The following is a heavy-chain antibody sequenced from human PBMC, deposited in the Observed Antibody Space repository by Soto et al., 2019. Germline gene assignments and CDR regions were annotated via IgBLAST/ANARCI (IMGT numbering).Heavy chain of an antibody. CDR3: ASVEXXRYYYGMDV. J-gene: IGHJ6*02. CDR2: IIPIFRTA. CDR1: GGXFXXXX. Sequence: QVQLVQSGAEVKKPGSSVKVSCKASGGXFXXXXXXXXXXXXXXXXXWIGGIIPIFRTADYAQKFQGRVTXXXDEXTXXAYXXXSXXXSEXXAXYYCASVEXXRYYYGMDVWGQGTTVTVSS. D-gene: IGHD2-15*01. V-gene: IGHV1-69*05.